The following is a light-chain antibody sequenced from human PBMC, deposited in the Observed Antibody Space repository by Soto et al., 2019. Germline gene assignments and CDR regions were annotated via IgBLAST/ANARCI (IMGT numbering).Light chain of an antibody. CDR1: NMGSKS. V-gene: IGLV3-21*02. CDR3: QVWDSGSDHVV. CDR2: DDS. J-gene: IGLJ2*01. Sequence: SYELTQPTSVSVAPGHTARITCGGNNMGSKSVHWYQQKPGQAPVLVVYDDSDRPSGIPERFSGSISGNTATLTISRVEAGDEANYYCQVWDSGSDHVVFGGGTKLTVL.